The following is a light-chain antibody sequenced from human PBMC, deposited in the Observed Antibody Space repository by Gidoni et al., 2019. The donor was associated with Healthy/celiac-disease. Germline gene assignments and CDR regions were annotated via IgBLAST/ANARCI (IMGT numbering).Light chain of an antibody. V-gene: IGLV3-19*01. CDR3: NSRDSSGNHLVV. J-gene: IGLJ2*01. CDR2: GKN. CDR1: SLRSYY. Sequence: SSALTQDPAVSVALGQTVRITCHGDSLRSYYASWYQQKPVQAPVLVIYGKNNRPSGIPDRFSGSSSGNTASLTSTGAQAEYEADYYCNSRDSSGNHLVVFGGGTKLTVL.